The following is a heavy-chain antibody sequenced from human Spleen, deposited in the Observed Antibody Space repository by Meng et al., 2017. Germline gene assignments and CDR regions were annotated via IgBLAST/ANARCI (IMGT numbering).Heavy chain of an antibody. V-gene: IGHV4-34*01. Sequence: PRLGSALLNPSHTLSLTCAAYGGSFSGYYWSWIRQPPGKGLELIGEINHSGSTNYNPSLKSRVTISVDTSKNQFSLKLSSVTAADTAVYYCARGPRDRIVVVPAATNWFNPWGQGTLVTVSS. CDR2: INHSGST. J-gene: IGHJ5*02. CDR3: ARGPRDRIVVVPAATNWFNP. D-gene: IGHD2-2*01. CDR1: GGSFSGYY.